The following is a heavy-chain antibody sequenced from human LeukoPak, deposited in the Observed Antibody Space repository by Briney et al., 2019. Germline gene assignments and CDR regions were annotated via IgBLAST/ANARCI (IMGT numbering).Heavy chain of an antibody. D-gene: IGHD3-22*01. CDR2: INSDGSST. CDR1: GFTFSSYW. J-gene: IGHJ4*02. CDR3: ASAAYDSNGYTANHDY. Sequence: GGSLRLSCAASGFTFSSYWMHWVRQAPGKGLVWVSRINSDGSSTSYADSVKGRFTISRDNAKNTLYLQMNNLRAEDTAVYYCASAAYDSNGYTANHDYWGQGTLVTVSS. V-gene: IGHV3-74*01.